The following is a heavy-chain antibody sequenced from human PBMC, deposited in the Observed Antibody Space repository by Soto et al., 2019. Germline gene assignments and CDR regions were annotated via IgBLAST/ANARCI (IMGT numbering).Heavy chain of an antibody. Sequence: QVQLVESGGGLVKPGGSLRLSCTVSGFTFSDYYMSWIRQAPGKGLEWLAYIGGDGPTIYYAASVKGRFTVSRDNANDSMQRQINSLREEDTAVYYCARVPTGGRSWYGWFDHWGQGTLVIVSS. V-gene: IGHV3-11*01. CDR1: GFTFSDYY. CDR3: ARVPTGGRSWYGWFDH. CDR2: IGGDGPTI. J-gene: IGHJ5*02. D-gene: IGHD6-13*01.